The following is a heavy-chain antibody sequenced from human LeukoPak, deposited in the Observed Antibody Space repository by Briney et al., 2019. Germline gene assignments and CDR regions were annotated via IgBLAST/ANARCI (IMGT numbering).Heavy chain of an antibody. CDR2: IYYSGYT. V-gene: IGHV4-59*01. Sequence: SETLSLTCTVSGGSISSYYWSWIRQPPGKGLKWIGNIYYSGYTTYSPSLRSRVTISVDTSKNQFSLKLSSVTAADTAVYYCARETSQKGAHYMDVWGKGTTIAISS. CDR1: GGSISSYY. D-gene: IGHD3-16*01. J-gene: IGHJ6*03. CDR3: ARETSQKGAHYMDV.